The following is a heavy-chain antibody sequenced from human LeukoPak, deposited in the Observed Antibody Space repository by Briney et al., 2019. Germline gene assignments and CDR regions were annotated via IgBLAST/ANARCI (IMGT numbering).Heavy chain of an antibody. J-gene: IGHJ4*02. CDR3: TTPLLWFGESLDY. CDR1: GFTFSSYA. Sequence: GGSLRLSCAASGFTFSSYAMSWVRQAPGKGLEWVSAISGSGGSTYYADSVKGRFTISRDNSKNTLYLQMNSLRAEDTAVYYCTTPLLWFGESLDYWGQGTLVTVSS. V-gene: IGHV3-23*01. CDR2: ISGSGGST. D-gene: IGHD3-10*01.